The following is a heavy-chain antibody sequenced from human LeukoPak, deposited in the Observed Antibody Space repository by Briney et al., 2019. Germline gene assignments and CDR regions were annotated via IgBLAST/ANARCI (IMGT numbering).Heavy chain of an antibody. CDR2: ISDSGST. D-gene: IGHD2-15*01. CDR1: GGSISSYY. CDR3: ARRRIGDLTIGSGTWFDP. Sequence: SETLSLTCTVSGGSISSYYWSWIRQPPGKGLEWIGYISDSGSTHYNPSLQSRVTISVDTSKNQFSLRLSSVTASDTAVYYCARRRIGDLTIGSGTWFDPWGQGALVTVSS. J-gene: IGHJ5*02. V-gene: IGHV4-59*08.